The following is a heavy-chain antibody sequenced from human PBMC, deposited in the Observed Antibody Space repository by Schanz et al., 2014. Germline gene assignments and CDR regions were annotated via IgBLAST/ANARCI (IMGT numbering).Heavy chain of an antibody. J-gene: IGHJ6*04. CDR1: EFTFSSYK. D-gene: IGHD2-15*01. CDR2: ISSSGSYI. V-gene: IGHV3-21*04. CDR3: AKARRKSNCSGGRCFHYSYYGMDV. Sequence: DLVESGGGLIQRGESLRLSCEASEFTFSSYKMNWVRQAPGKGLEWVSSISSSGSYIHYADSVKGRFTISRDNAKNTLYLQMNSLRAEDTAVYYCAKARRKSNCSGGRCFHYSYYGMDVWGKGTTVTVSS.